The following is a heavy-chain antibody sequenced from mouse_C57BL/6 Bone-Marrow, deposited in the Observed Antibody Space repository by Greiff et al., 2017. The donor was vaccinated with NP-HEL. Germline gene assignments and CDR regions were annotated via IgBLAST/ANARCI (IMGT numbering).Heavy chain of an antibody. Sequence: EVKVEESGGGLVQPGGSMKLSCVASGFTFSNYWMNWVRQSPEKGLEWVAQIRLKSDNYATHYAESVKGRFTISRDDSKSSVYLQMNNLRAEDTGIYYCTDGYGKDYAMDYWGQGTSVTVSS. CDR1: GFTFSNYW. CDR3: TDGYGKDYAMDY. V-gene: IGHV6-3*01. J-gene: IGHJ4*01. CDR2: IRLKSDNYAT. D-gene: IGHD1-1*01.